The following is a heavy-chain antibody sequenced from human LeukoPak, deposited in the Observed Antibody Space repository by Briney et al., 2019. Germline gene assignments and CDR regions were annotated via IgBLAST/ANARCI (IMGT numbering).Heavy chain of an antibody. CDR2: ISSNGGST. J-gene: IGHJ3*02. V-gene: IGHV3-64*04. CDR1: GFTFSSYA. Sequence: PGGSLRLSCSASGFTFSSYAMHWVRQAPGKGLEYVSAISSNGGSTYYADSVKGRFTISRDNSKNTLYLQMNSLRAEDTAVYYCARDRVLRYFDWLPSSDAFDIWGQGTMVTVSS. D-gene: IGHD3-9*01. CDR3: ARDRVLRYFDWLPSSDAFDI.